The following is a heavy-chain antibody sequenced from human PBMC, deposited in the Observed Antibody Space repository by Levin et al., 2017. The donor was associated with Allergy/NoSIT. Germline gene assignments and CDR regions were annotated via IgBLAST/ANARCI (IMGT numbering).Heavy chain of an antibody. CDR3: ARVKFSRLANDYGDYGKVDP. CDR2: IYSGGST. V-gene: IGHV3-66*01. Sequence: GGSLRLSCAASGFTVSSNYMSWVRQAPGKGLEWVSVIYSGGSTYYADSVKGRFTISRDNSKNTLYLQMNSLRAEDTAVYYCARVKFSRLANDYGDYGKVDPWGQGTLVTVSS. CDR1: GFTVSSNY. D-gene: IGHD4-17*01. J-gene: IGHJ5*02.